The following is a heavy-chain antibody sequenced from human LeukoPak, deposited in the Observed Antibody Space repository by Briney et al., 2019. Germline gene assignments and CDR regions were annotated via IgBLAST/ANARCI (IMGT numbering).Heavy chain of an antibody. Sequence: GGSLRLSCAVSGFTFSNHWMYWVRQVPGKGLVCVSAIKTDGTITNYADSVKGRFTISRDNAKNTLYLQMNGLRAEDTAIYYCVTTWGGYWGQGTLVTVSS. CDR1: GFTFSNHW. V-gene: IGHV3-74*01. J-gene: IGHJ4*02. D-gene: IGHD3-16*01. CDR3: VTTWGGY. CDR2: IKTDGTIT.